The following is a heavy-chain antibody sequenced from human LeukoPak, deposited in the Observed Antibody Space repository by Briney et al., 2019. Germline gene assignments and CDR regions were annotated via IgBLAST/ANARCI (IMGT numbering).Heavy chain of an antibody. Sequence: SQTLSLTCTVSGGSITSGSFYWAWIRQSAGKGLEWIGRIYSSGITNYNPSLKSRLTMSIDTSKSQFFLNLSSLTAADTAVYYCARGITGRGRFDPWGQGTLVTVSS. J-gene: IGHJ5*02. D-gene: IGHD3-10*01. V-gene: IGHV4-61*02. CDR3: ARGITGRGRFDP. CDR2: IYSSGIT. CDR1: GGSITSGSFY.